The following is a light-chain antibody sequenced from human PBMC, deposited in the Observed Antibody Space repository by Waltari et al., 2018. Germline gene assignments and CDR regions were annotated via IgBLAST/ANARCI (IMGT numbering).Light chain of an antibody. CDR3: QQYNTYSS. J-gene: IGKJ2*03. V-gene: IGKV1-5*03. CDR1: QSISNY. CDR2: KAS. Sequence: DIKMTQSPSPRSASVAYTITITCRASQSISNYLAWYQQKPGKAPKLLIYKASSSGSGVPSRFSGSGSGTEFTLTISSLQPDDFATYYCQQYNTYSSFGQGTKLEIK.